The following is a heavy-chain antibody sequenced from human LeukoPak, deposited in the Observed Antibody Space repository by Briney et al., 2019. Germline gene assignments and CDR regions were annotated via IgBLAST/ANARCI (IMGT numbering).Heavy chain of an antibody. V-gene: IGHV4-4*09. CDR2: IYTSGST. CDR1: GGSISSYY. D-gene: IGHD5-12*01. J-gene: IGHJ6*02. CDR3: ARDRSGYDYYYYYGMDV. Sequence: PSETLSLTCTVSGGSISSYYWSWIRQPPGKGLEWIGYIYTSGSTNYNPSLKSRVTISVDTSKNQFSLKLSSVTAADTAVYYCARDRSGYDYYYYYGMDVWGQGTTVTVSS.